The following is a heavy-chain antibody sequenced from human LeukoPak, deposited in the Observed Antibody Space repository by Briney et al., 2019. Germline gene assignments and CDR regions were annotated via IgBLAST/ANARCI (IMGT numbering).Heavy chain of an antibody. J-gene: IGHJ4*02. Sequence: SEALSLTCAVSGGSVSSDNWWSWVRQPPGKGLEWTGEIHHRGNTNYSPSLKSRVTISLDKSRNQFSLKLNSVTAADTAVYYCAKAGVWLPAVWGQGTLVTVSS. V-gene: IGHV4-4*02. CDR1: GGSVSSDNW. CDR2: IHHRGNT. CDR3: AKAGVWLPAV. D-gene: IGHD3-9*01.